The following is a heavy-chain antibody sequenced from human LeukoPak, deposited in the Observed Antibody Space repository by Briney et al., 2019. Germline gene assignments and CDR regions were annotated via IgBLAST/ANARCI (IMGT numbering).Heavy chain of an antibody. J-gene: IGHJ4*02. V-gene: IGHV3-30*02. CDR1: GFTFSSYG. CDR2: IRYDGSNK. D-gene: IGHD3-10*01. CDR3: ARVSYYGSGSYDY. Sequence: GGSLRLSCAASGFTFSSYGMHWVRQAPGKGLEWVAFIRYDGSNKYYADSVKGRFTISRDNSKNTLYLQMNSLRAEDTAVYYCARVSYYGSGSYDYWGQGTLVTVSS.